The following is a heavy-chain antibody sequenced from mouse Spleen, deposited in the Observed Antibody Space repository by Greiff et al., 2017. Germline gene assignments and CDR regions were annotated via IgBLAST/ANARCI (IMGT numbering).Heavy chain of an antibody. CDR1: GYTFTSYT. V-gene: IGHV1-4*01. Sequence: QVQLQQSGAELARPGASVKMSCKASGYTFTSYTMHWVKQRPGQGLEWIGYINPSSGYTKYNQKFKDKATLTADKSSSTAYMQLSSLTSEDSAVYYCARWEGMSTPGWFAYWGQGTLGTVSA. D-gene: IGHD2-4*01. CDR2: INPSSGYT. CDR3: ARWEGMSTPGWFAY. J-gene: IGHJ3*01.